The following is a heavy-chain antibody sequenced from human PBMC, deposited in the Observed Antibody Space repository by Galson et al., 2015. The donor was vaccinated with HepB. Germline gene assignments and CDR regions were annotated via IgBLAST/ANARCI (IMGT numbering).Heavy chain of an antibody. CDR3: ARVLRYSFYMDV. CDR1: GGSISSSTYY. Sequence: ETLSLTCTVSGGSISSSTYYWGWIRQPPGKGLEWIGNIYHSGSTSYNPSLKSRVTMSVDTSKNQFSLKLSSVTAADTTVYYCARVLRYSFYMDVWGKGTTVTVSS. D-gene: IGHD2-15*01. CDR2: IYHSGST. V-gene: IGHV4-39*01. J-gene: IGHJ6*03.